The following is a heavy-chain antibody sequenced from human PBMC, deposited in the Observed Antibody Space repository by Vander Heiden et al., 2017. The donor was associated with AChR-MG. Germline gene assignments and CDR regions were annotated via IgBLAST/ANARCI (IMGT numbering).Heavy chain of an antibody. CDR2: ISSSSSYI. V-gene: IGHV3-21*01. Sequence: EVQLVESGRGLVKPGGSLRLSCAASGFTLRSYSMNWVRQAPGKGLEWVSSISSSSSYIYYADSVKGRFTISRDNAKNSLYLQMNSLRAEDTAVYYCARDFFSPIAVALWGQGTLVTVSS. D-gene: IGHD6-19*01. J-gene: IGHJ4*02. CDR1: GFTLRSYS. CDR3: ARDFFSPIAVAL.